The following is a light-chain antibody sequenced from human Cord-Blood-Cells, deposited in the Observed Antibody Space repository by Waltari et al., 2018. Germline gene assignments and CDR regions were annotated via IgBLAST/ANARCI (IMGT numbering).Light chain of an antibody. CDR1: SSISCY. CDR2: AAS. J-gene: IGKJ1*01. V-gene: IGKV1-39*01. CDR3: HQRYGTPQT. Sequence: DIQTTKSPSSQSALVGYRATITSRASSSISCYLNWYQQKPGKAPKFLSYAASNLQSVVPSRFSGSGSGTDFTLTLSFLQPEYFSSYYCHQRYGTPQTFDQGTKVGIQ.